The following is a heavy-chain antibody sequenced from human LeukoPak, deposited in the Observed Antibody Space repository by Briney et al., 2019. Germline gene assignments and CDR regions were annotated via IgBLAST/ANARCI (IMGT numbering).Heavy chain of an antibody. CDR1: GFSFNTYD. D-gene: IGHD3-10*01. CDR2: IRGNGIRT. Sequence: GGSLRLSCAASGFSFNTYDMTWVRQAPGKGLEWVSAIRGNGIRTYYADTVKGRFTISRDNSKNTLYLQINSLRGEDTAVYYCAKYGSGSYPGYWGQGTLVTVSS. V-gene: IGHV3-23*01. J-gene: IGHJ4*02. CDR3: AKYGSGSYPGY.